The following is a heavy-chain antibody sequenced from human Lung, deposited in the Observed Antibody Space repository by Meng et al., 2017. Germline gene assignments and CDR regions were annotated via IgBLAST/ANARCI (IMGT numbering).Heavy chain of an antibody. J-gene: IGHJ4*02. CDR3: ARGPTTMAHDFDY. CDR2: INHSGST. CDR1: GGSSSDYY. D-gene: IGHD4-11*01. V-gene: IGHV4-34*01. Sequence: QVQLRQGGAGMLEPSETLSRTVVGSGGSSSDYYWGWIRQPPGKGLEWIGEINHSGSTNYNPSLESRATISVDTSQNNLSLKLSSVTAADSAVYYCARGPTTMAHDFDYWGQGTLVTVSS.